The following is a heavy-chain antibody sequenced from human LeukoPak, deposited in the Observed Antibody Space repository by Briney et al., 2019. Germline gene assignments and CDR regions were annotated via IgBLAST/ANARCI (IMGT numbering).Heavy chain of an antibody. CDR1: GFTFSSYW. CDR3: ARDGLPAARDI. CDR2: INGDGSST. V-gene: IGHV3-74*01. J-gene: IGHJ3*02. D-gene: IGHD6-6*01. Sequence: PGGSLRLSCAASGFTFSSYWMCWVRQVPGKGLVWVSRINGDGSSTNYADSVKGRFTISRDNAKNTLYLQMNSLRAEDTAVYYCARDGLPAARDIWGQGTMVTVSS.